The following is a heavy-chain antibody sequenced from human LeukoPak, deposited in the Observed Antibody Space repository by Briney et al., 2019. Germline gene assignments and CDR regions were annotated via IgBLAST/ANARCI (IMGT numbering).Heavy chain of an antibody. CDR2: ISAYNGNT. D-gene: IGHD3-9*01. Sequence: ASVKVSCKASGYTFTSYGISWVRQAPGQGLEWMGWISAYNGNTNYAQKLRGRVTMTTDTSTSTAYMELRSLRSDDTAVYYCARVQGGTYYDILRVMKGNYYYYYMDVWGKGTTVTVSS. J-gene: IGHJ6*03. CDR1: GYTFTSYG. V-gene: IGHV1-18*01. CDR3: ARVQGGTYYDILRVMKGNYYYYYMDV.